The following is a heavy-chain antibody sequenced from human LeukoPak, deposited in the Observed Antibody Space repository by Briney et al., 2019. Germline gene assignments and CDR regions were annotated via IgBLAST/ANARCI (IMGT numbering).Heavy chain of an antibody. CDR3: ARSPTGFDY. Sequence: GSSGKVSCKASGYTFTSYDINWVRQATGQGLEWMGWMNPNSGNTGYAQKFQGRVTITRNTSISTAYMELSSLRSEDTAVYYCARSPTGFDYWGQGTLVTVSS. CDR1: GYTFTSYD. J-gene: IGHJ4*02. D-gene: IGHD1-14*01. CDR2: MNPNSGNT. V-gene: IGHV1-8*03.